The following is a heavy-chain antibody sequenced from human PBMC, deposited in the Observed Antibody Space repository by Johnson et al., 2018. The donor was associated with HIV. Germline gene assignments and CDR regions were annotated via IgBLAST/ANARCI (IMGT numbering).Heavy chain of an antibody. CDR3: AKDGKLGVWYSDAFDI. CDR2: IPYDGSNQ. J-gene: IGHJ3*02. D-gene: IGHD2-15*01. Sequence: QEQLVESGGGLVKPGGSLRLSCAASGFIFRTNGMHWVRQAPGKGLEWVSFIPYDGSNQLYADSVKGRFTISRDNSKNTLYLQMNSLRPEDTAMYYCAKDGKLGVWYSDAFDIWGQGTVVTVSS. V-gene: IGHV3-30*02. CDR1: GFIFRTNG.